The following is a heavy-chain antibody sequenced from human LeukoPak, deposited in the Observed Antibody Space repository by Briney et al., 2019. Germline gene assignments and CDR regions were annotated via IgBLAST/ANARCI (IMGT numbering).Heavy chain of an antibody. CDR3: ARAQLTSMVADY. CDR2: IKEDGSEK. J-gene: IGHJ4*02. D-gene: IGHD5-18*01. CDR1: GFTFSTYW. V-gene: IGHV3-7*01. Sequence: PGGSLRLSCAASGFTFSTYWMSWVRQAPGKGLEWVANIKEDGSEKYYVDSVKGRFTISRDNAKNSLYLQMNGLRAEDTAVYYCARAQLTSMVADYWGQGTLVTVSS.